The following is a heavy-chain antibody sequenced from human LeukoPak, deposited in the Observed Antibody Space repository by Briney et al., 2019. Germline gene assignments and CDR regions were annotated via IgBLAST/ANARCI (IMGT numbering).Heavy chain of an antibody. Sequence: PSGESLRLSCAASGFTVNRDYMSWVRQAPGQGLEWVSAVSGSAKNTYYADSVKGRFTTSRDNSNNTVYLQMKSLRAEDTAVYYCAKSHRGGLRFMVGFFYMDVWGSGTTVAVSS. D-gene: IGHD3-3*01. CDR2: VSGSAKNT. CDR1: GFTVNRDY. J-gene: IGHJ6*03. CDR3: AKSHRGGLRFMVGFFYMDV. V-gene: IGHV3-23*01.